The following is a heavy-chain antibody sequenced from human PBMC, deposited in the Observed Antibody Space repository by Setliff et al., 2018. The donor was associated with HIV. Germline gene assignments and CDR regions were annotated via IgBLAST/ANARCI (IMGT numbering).Heavy chain of an antibody. CDR2: IIPIFGTA. CDR1: GGTFSSYG. CDR3: ARAPYYYDSSGYPSHAEYFQH. J-gene: IGHJ1*01. Sequence: GASVKVSCKASGGTFSSYGISWVRQAPGQGLEWMGGIIPIFGTANYAQKFQGRVTITADESTSTAYMELSSLRSEDTAVYYCARAPYYYDSSGYPSHAEYFQHWGQGTLVTVSS. D-gene: IGHD3-22*01. V-gene: IGHV1-69*13.